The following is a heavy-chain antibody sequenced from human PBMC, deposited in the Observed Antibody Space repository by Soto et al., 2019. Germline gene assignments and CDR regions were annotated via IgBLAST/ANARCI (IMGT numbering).Heavy chain of an antibody. V-gene: IGHV1-69*06. CDR2: IIPIFGTA. CDR3: ARDRGIAARGLVDY. D-gene: IGHD6-6*01. CDR1: GGTFSSYA. J-gene: IGHJ4*02. Sequence: SVKVSCKASGGTFSSYAISWVRQAPGQGLEWMGGIIPIFGTANYAQKFQGRVTITADKSTSTAYMELSSLRSEDTAVYYCARDRGIAARGLVDYWGQGTLVTVSS.